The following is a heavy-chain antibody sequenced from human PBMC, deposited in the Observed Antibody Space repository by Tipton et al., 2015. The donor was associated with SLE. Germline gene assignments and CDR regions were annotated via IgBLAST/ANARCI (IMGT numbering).Heavy chain of an antibody. V-gene: IGHV3-23*01. CDR2: ISASGGRT. Sequence: AVSGFTFSSYSMYWVRQAPGKGLEWVSSISASGGRTFYADSVMGRFTISRDTSKNTLYLQMNSLRAEDTAIYYCAKDRARQSSSWYALDYWGQGTLVTVSS. J-gene: IGHJ4*02. CDR3: AKDRARQSSSWYALDY. D-gene: IGHD6-13*01. CDR1: GFTFSSYS.